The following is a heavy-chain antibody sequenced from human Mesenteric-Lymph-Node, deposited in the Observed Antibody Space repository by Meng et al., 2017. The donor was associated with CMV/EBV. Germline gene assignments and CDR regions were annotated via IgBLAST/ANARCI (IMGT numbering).Heavy chain of an antibody. D-gene: IGHD3-10*01. V-gene: IGHV4-59*01. CDR2: IYYTGST. CDR1: GGSIGGNY. Sequence: SETLSLTCTVSGGSIGGNYWSWIRQPPGKGLEWIGYIYYTGSTNYNPSLKSRVTVSVDTSTNHFSLKLSSVTAADTAVYYCARLGDGSGSYFFDYWGQGTLVTVSS. CDR3: ARLGDGSGSYFFDY. J-gene: IGHJ4*02.